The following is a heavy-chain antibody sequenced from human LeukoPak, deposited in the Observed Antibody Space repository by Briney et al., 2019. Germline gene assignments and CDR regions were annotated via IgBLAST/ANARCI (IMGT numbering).Heavy chain of an antibody. D-gene: IGHD4-17*01. Sequence: PGGSLRLSCAASGFTFSSYSMNWVRQAPGKGLEWVSSITSSSTYIYYADSVKGRFTISRDNAKNSLYLQMNSLRAEDTAVYYCARVSNSMTTVTYNWFDPWGQGTLVTVSS. V-gene: IGHV3-21*01. CDR3: ARVSNSMTTVTYNWFDP. J-gene: IGHJ5*02. CDR1: GFTFSSYS. CDR2: ITSSSTYI.